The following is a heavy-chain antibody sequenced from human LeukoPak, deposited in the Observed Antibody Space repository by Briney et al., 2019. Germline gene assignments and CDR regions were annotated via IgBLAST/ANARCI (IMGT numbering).Heavy chain of an antibody. CDR1: GFTFSSYS. Sequence: GGSLRLSSAASGFTFSSYSMNWVRQAPGKGLEWVSSISSSSSYIYYADSVKGRFTISRDNAKNSLYLQMNSLRAEDTAVYYCARVLAGGYYYGMDVWGQGTTVTVSS. CDR2: ISSSSSYI. D-gene: IGHD1-14*01. J-gene: IGHJ6*02. CDR3: ARVLAGGYYYGMDV. V-gene: IGHV3-21*01.